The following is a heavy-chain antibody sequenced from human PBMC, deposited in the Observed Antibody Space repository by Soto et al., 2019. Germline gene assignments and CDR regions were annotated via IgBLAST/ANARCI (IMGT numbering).Heavy chain of an antibody. CDR3: ARSPSTSTIGTFDI. Sequence: SETLSLTCTVSGGAISAFFWNWVRQSAGKGLEWIGRIYASGHTIYSPSLESRVTMSVDTSKHQFSLRLNSVTAADTAVYYCARSPSTSTIGTFDIWGQGTMVT. CDR2: IYASGHT. D-gene: IGHD3-3*02. V-gene: IGHV4-4*07. CDR1: GGAISAFF. J-gene: IGHJ3*02.